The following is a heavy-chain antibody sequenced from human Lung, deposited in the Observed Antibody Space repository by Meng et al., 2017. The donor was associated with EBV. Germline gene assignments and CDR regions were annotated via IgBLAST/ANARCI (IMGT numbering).Heavy chain of an antibody. V-gene: IGHV4-61*03. CDR3: ASDCGGDCYSLIDY. CDR1: GDSVSSSTYY. CDR2: IYYSGST. J-gene: IGHJ4*02. Sequence: QVQLQELGPGLVKPSETLSLTCSVSGDSVSSSTYYWSWIRQPPGKGLEWIGYIYYSGSTIYNPSLQSRVTISLDTSRNHFSLSLSAVSAADTAVYYCASDCGGDCYSLIDYWGRGTLVTVSS. D-gene: IGHD2-21*01.